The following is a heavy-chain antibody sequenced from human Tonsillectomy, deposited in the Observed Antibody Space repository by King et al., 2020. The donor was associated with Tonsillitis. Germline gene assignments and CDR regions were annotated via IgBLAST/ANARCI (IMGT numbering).Heavy chain of an antibody. Sequence: QLVQSGGGLVQPGGSLRLSCAASGLTFSTYDMTWVRQAPGKGLEWVSGISGSFGSTYYADSVKGRFTISRDNSKNTLYLQMNYLRADDTAVYYCSIGGVGPTTRYYYDGMDVWGQGTTVTVSS. CDR2: ISGSFGST. V-gene: IGHV3-23*04. CDR3: SIGGVGPTTRYYYDGMDV. J-gene: IGHJ6*02. D-gene: IGHD1-26*01. CDR1: GLTFSTYD.